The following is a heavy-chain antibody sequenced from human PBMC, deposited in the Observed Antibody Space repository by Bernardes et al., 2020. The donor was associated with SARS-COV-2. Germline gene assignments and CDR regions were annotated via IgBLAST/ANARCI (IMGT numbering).Heavy chain of an antibody. J-gene: IGHJ3*01. CDR2: TRNTLNYYTS. D-gene: IGHD1-26*01. CDR3: ARDRTVGAEDAFDL. Sequence: GKWLEWICLTRNTLNYYTSAYSSSVKCRFIISRDASKNSMSLEMNSMNIEDTAMYYCARDRTVGAEDAFDLWGRGNMVSVS. V-gene: IGHV3-72*01.